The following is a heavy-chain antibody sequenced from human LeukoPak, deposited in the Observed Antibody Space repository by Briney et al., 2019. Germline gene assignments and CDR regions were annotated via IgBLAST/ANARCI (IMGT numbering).Heavy chain of an antibody. CDR2: IYYSGST. J-gene: IGHJ4*02. Sequence: KPSETLSLTCTVSGCSISSYYWSWIRQPPGKGLEWIGYIYYSGSTNYNPSHKSRVTISVDTSKKQFSLKLSSVTAADTAAYNCQREQPTHDYESSGYYRGYYFVHGARNTLHPVSS. CDR3: QREQPTHDYESSGYYRGYYFVH. V-gene: IGHV4-59*01. CDR1: GCSISSYY. D-gene: IGHD3-22*01.